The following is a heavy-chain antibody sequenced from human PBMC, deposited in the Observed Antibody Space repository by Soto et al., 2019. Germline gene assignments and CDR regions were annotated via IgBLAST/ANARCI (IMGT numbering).Heavy chain of an antibody. CDR1: GYTFTAYD. CDR3: ATEGRGDCGADCFLDF. Sequence: GASVKVSCKASGYTFTAYDMHWVRQAPGQGLEWMGWINPKSGATIYAQKFQGRVTMTRDTSINTVYLELSRLTSDDAAVYHCATEGRGDCGADCFLDFWGQGTPVTVSS. V-gene: IGHV1-2*02. CDR2: INPKSGAT. D-gene: IGHD2-21*02. J-gene: IGHJ4*02.